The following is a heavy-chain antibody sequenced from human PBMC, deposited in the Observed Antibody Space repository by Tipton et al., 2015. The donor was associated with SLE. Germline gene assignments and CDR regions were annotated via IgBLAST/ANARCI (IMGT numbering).Heavy chain of an antibody. D-gene: IGHD6-6*01. CDR2: ISSSGSTI. J-gene: IGHJ4*02. V-gene: IGHV3-48*03. Sequence: SLRLSCAASGFTFSSYEMNWVRQAPGKGLEWVSYISSSGSTIYYADCVKGRFTISRDNTKNSLYLQMNTLRAEDTAVYYCAGNRWGYYSSSGGDFDYWGQGTLVTVSS. CDR3: AGNRWGYYSSSGGDFDY. CDR1: GFTFSSYE.